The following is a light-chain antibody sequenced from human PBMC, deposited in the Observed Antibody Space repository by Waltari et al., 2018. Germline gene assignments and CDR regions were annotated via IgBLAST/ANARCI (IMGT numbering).Light chain of an antibody. CDR2: WAS. Sequence: DIVMTQSPDSLAVSLGERATINCKSSQSVLYSSNNKNFLSWYQQKPGQPPKLLISWASTRESGVPDRFSGSGSGTYFTLTISSLQAEDVAVYYCQQYYSTPRTFGQGTKVEIK. CDR3: QQYYSTPRT. J-gene: IGKJ1*01. V-gene: IGKV4-1*01. CDR1: QSVLYSSNNKNF.